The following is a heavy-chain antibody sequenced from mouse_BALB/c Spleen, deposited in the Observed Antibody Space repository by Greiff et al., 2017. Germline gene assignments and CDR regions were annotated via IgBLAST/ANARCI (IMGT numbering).Heavy chain of an antibody. CDR1: GYSITSDYA. CDR3: ARFDYYAMDY. CDR2: ISYSGST. Sequence: EVQLQESGPGLVKPSQSLSLTCTVTGYSITSDYAWNWIRQFPGNKLEWMGYISYSGSTSYNPSLKSRISITRDTSKNQFFLQLNSVTTEDTATYYCARFDYYAMDYWGQGTSVTVSS. V-gene: IGHV3-2*02. J-gene: IGHJ4*01.